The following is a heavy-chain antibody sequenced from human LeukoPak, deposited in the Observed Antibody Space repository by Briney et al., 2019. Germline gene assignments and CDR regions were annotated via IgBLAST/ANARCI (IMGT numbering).Heavy chain of an antibody. CDR1: GFAFSIYA. V-gene: IGHV3-23*01. Sequence: GGSLRLSCAASGFAFSIYAMNWVRQAPGKGLEWVSAISGSGDAPYYADSVKGRFTISRDNSKNTLYLQMNSLRAEDTAVYYCAKDSRPYRYFDYWGQGTLVTVSS. CDR3: AKDSRPYRYFDY. CDR2: ISGSGDAP. D-gene: IGHD3-16*02. J-gene: IGHJ4*02.